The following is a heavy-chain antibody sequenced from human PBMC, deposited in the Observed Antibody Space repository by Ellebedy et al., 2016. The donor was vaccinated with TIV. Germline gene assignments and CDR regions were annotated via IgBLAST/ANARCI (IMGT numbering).Heavy chain of an antibody. J-gene: IGHJ4*02. Sequence: GGSLRLSCAASGFTFSNYAMNWVRQAPGKGLEWVPSITTSGTSIYYADSVKGRFTISRDNAENSLYLQMNSLRAEDTAVYYCTRGWNGADYWGQGTLVTVSS. CDR3: TRGWNGADY. V-gene: IGHV3-21*01. CDR1: GFTFSNYA. D-gene: IGHD1-1*01. CDR2: ITTSGTSI.